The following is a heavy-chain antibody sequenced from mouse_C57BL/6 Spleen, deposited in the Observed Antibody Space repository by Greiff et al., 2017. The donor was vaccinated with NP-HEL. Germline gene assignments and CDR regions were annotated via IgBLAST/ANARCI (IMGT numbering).Heavy chain of an antibody. CDR1: GFTFSDYG. CDR2: ISSGSSTI. D-gene: IGHD2-4*01. J-gene: IGHJ4*01. Sequence: EVMLVESGGGLVKPGGSLKLSCAASGFTFSDYGMHWVRQAPEKGLEWVAYISSGSSTIYYADTVKGRFTISRDNAKNTLVLQMTSLRSEDTAMYYCARWDDYDLYAMDYWGQGTSVTVSS. V-gene: IGHV5-17*01. CDR3: ARWDDYDLYAMDY.